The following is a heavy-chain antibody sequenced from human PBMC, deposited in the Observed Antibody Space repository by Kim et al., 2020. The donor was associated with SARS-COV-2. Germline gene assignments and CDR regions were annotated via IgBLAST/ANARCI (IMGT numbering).Heavy chain of an antibody. CDR2: ISSSSSYI. CDR3: ARDRYGDYVGYYFDY. Sequence: GGSLRLSCAASGFTFSSYSMNWVRQAPGKGLEWVSSISSSSSYIYYADSVKGRFTISRDNAKNSLYLQMNSLRAEDTAVYYCARDRYGDYVGYYFDYWGQGTLVTVSS. J-gene: IGHJ4*02. CDR1: GFTFSSYS. V-gene: IGHV3-21*01. D-gene: IGHD4-17*01.